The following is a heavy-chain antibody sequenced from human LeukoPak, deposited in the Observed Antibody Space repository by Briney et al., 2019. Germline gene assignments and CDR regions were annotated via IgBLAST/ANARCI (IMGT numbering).Heavy chain of an antibody. D-gene: IGHD5-18*01. CDR2: IIPIFGTA. Sequence: SVKVSCKASGGTFSSYAISWVRQAPGQGLEWMGGIIPIFGTANYAQKFQGRVTITADESTSTAYMELSSLRSEDTAVYYCAREGPETYNFDFWGQRTQVTVSS. CDR3: AREGPETYNFDF. J-gene: IGHJ4*02. CDR1: GGTFSSYA. V-gene: IGHV1-69*13.